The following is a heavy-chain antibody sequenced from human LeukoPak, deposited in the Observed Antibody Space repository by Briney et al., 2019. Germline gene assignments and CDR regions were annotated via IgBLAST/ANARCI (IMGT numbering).Heavy chain of an antibody. CDR1: GGTFSSYA. CDR3: AREAVTIFGVVIKGESFGYYFDY. CDR2: IIPIFGTA. Sequence: SVKVSRKASGGTFSSYAISWVRQAPGQGLEWMGGIIPIFGTANYAQKFQGRVTITADESTSTAYMELSNLRSEDTAVYYCAREAVTIFGVVIKGESFGYYFDYWGQGTLVTVSS. V-gene: IGHV1-69*13. J-gene: IGHJ4*02. D-gene: IGHD3-3*01.